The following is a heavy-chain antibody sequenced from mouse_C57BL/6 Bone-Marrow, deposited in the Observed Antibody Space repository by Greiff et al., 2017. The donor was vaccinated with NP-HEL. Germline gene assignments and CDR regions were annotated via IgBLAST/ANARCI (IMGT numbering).Heavy chain of an antibody. V-gene: IGHV1-55*01. J-gene: IGHJ2*01. Sequence: VQLQQSGAELVKPGASVKMSCKASGYTFTSYWITWVKQRPGQGLEWIGDIYPGSGSTNYNEKFKSKATLTVDTSSSTAYMQLSSLTSEDSAVYYCARRATTVVATTHFDYWGQGTTLTVSS. CDR3: ARRATTVVATTHFDY. CDR2: IYPGSGST. D-gene: IGHD1-1*01. CDR1: GYTFTSYW.